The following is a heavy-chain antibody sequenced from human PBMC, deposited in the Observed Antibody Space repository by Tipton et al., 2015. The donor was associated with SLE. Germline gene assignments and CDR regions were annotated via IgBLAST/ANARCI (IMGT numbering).Heavy chain of an antibody. V-gene: IGHV1-2*02. CDR1: GNTFSGYF. J-gene: IGHJ4*02. Sequence: QLVQSGAEVKKPGASVKLSCKASGNTFSGYFFHWVRQAPGQGLEWLGWINPNSGGTDYAQSFQGRVTMTWDTSITTAYMEMSGLRSDDTAVYYCARGRVYYFDYWGQGTPVTVSS. CDR2: INPNSGGT. CDR3: ARGRVYYFDY. D-gene: IGHD6-13*01.